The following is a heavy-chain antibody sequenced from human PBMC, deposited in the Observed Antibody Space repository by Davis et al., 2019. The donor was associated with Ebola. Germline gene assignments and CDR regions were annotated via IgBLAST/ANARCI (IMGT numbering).Heavy chain of an antibody. Sequence: GSLRLSCAASGFTFSTYAMGWVRQAPGKGLEWIGEINHSGSTNYNPSLKSRVTISVDTSKNQFSLEVRSVTAADTAFYYCVRGSDAYKTGYWGQGTLVTVSS. CDR3: VRGSDAYKTGY. V-gene: IGHV4-34*01. CDR2: INHSGST. CDR1: GFTFSTYA. J-gene: IGHJ4*02. D-gene: IGHD5-24*01.